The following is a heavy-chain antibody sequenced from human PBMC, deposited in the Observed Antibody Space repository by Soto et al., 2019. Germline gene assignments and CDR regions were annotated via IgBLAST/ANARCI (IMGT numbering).Heavy chain of an antibody. CDR2: IIPIFGTA. J-gene: IGHJ6*02. V-gene: IGHV1-69*06. CDR1: GGTFSSYA. Sequence: SVKVSCKASGGTFSSYAISWVRQAPGQGLEWMGGIIPIFGTANYAQKFQGRVTITADKSTSTACMELSSLRSEDTAVYYCARGPSIAAAGQRNYYYYYGMDVWGQGTTVTVSS. CDR3: ARGPSIAAAGQRNYYYYYGMDV. D-gene: IGHD6-13*01.